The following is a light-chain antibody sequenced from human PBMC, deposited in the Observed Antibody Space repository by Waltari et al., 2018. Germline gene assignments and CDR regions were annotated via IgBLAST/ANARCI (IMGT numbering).Light chain of an antibody. V-gene: IGKV1-5*03. CDR2: KAS. Sequence: DIQMTQSPSTLSASVGDRVTIPCRARQSISHWLAWYQQKPGKAPKLLIYKASSLESGVPSRFSGSGSGTEFTLTISSLQPDDFATYYCQQYNSYSPAWTFGQGTKVEIK. J-gene: IGKJ1*01. CDR3: QQYNSYSPAWT. CDR1: QSISHW.